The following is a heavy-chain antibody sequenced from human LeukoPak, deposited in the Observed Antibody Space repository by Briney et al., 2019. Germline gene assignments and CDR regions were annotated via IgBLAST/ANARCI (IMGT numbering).Heavy chain of an antibody. CDR1: GFSFTNSA. V-gene: IGHV1-58*01. J-gene: IGHJ3*02. D-gene: IGHD5-18*01. CDR2: IVVGSGST. CDR3: AAAYIGGAMVTNAFDI. Sequence: SVKVSCKASGFSFTNSAVQWVRQARGQRLEWIGWIVVGSGSTVYVQKFQERVTITRDMSTSTAYMELSSLRSEDTAVYYCAAAYIGGAMVTNAFDIWGQGTMVTVSS.